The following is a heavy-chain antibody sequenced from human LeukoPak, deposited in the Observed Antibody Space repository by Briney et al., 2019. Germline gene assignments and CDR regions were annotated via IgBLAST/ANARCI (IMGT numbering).Heavy chain of an antibody. V-gene: IGHV3-21*01. J-gene: IGHJ6*04. CDR1: GFTFSSYS. CDR2: ISSSSSYI. D-gene: IGHD4-17*01. Sequence: GGSLRLSSAASGFTFSSYSMNWVRQAPGKGLEWVSSISSSSSYIYYADSVKGRFTISRDNAKNSLYLQMNSLRAEDTAVYYCATYGDYAPYYYGMDVWGKGTTVTVSS. CDR3: ATYGDYAPYYYGMDV.